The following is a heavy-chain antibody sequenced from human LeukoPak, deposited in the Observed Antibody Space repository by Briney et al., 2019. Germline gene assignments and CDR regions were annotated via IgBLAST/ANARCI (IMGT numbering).Heavy chain of an antibody. D-gene: IGHD3-22*01. CDR1: GGTFSRYA. J-gene: IGHJ4*02. CDR2: IIPIFGTA. Sequence: GASVKVSCKASGGTFSRYAISWVRQAPGQRLEWMGGIIPIFGTANYAQKFQGRVTITADESASTAYMELGSLRSEDTAVYYCARDRDSSGYFDYWGQGTLVTVSS. CDR3: ARDRDSSGYFDY. V-gene: IGHV1-69*13.